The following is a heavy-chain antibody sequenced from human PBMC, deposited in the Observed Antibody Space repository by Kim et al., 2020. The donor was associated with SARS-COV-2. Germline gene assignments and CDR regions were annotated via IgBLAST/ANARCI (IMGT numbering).Heavy chain of an antibody. D-gene: IGHD3-9*01. Sequence: GGSLRLSCAASGFTFSSYGMHWVRQAPGKGLEWVAVISYDGSNKYYADSVKGRFTISRDNSKNTLYLQMNSLRAEDTAVYYCAKDSDYDILTGYGLGDYWGHGTLVTVSS. CDR3: AKDSDYDILTGYGLGDY. V-gene: IGHV3-30*18. CDR1: GFTFSSYG. CDR2: ISYDGSNK. J-gene: IGHJ4*01.